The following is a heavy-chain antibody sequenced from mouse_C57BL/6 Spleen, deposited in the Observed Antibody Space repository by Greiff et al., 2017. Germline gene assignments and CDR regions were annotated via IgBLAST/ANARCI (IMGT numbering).Heavy chain of an antibody. V-gene: IGHV1-18*01. CDR1: GYTFTDYN. CDR3: ARRRAYSNYYARDY. CDR2: INPNNGGT. Sequence: EVQLQQSGPELVKPGASVKIPCKASGYTFTDYNMDWVKQSHGKSLEWIGDINPNNGGTIYNQKFKGKATLTVDKSSSTAYMELRSLTSEDTAVYYCARRRAYSNYYARDYWGQGTSVTVSS. J-gene: IGHJ4*01. D-gene: IGHD2-5*01.